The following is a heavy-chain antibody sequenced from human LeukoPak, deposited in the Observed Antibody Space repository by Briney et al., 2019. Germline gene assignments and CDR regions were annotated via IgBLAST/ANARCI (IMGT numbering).Heavy chain of an antibody. J-gene: IGHJ6*02. Sequence: PSETLSLTCTVSGGSISSYYWSWIRQPPGKGLEWIGFIYYSGSTNYNPSLKSRVTISVDTSKSQFSLNLSSVTAADTAVYYCARDGSYSSRLRRYYDGVDVWGQGTTVTVSS. V-gene: IGHV4-59*01. CDR2: IYYSGST. CDR3: ARDGSYSSRLRRYYDGVDV. D-gene: IGHD6-13*01. CDR1: GGSISSYY.